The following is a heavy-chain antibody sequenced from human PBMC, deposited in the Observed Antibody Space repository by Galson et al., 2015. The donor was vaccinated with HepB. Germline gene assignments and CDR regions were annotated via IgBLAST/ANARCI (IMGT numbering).Heavy chain of an antibody. D-gene: IGHD3-3*01. Sequence: SLRLSCAASGFTFSSYAMSWVRQAPGKGLEWVSAISGSGGSTYYADSVKGRFTISRDNSKNTLYLQMNSLRAEDTAVYYCAKGGTRSGTPHRVGGQGTLVTVSS. CDR3: AKGGTRSGTPHRV. CDR1: GFTFSSYA. J-gene: IGHJ4*02. V-gene: IGHV3-23*01. CDR2: ISGSGGST.